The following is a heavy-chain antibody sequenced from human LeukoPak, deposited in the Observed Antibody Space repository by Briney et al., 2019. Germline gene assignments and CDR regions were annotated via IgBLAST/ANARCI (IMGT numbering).Heavy chain of an antibody. CDR3: AKLIQIVGASDDDY. D-gene: IGHD1-26*01. CDR1: GFTFTSHA. J-gene: IGHJ4*02. V-gene: IGHV3-23*01. CDR2: TSDSGDSI. Sequence: GGSLRLSCAASGFTFTSHAMSWVRQAPEKGLEWVSSTSDSGDSIYYADSVKGRFTISRDNSKKTLYLQMNSLRAEDTAIYYCAKLIQIVGASDDDYWGQGTLVTVSS.